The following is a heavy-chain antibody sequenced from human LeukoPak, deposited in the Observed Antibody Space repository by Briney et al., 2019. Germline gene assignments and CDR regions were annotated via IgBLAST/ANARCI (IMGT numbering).Heavy chain of an antibody. CDR2: IYTSGST. CDR1: GNSISSGDNY. Sequence: SQTLSLTCTVSGNSISSGDNYWSWIRQPAGKGLEWIGRIYTSGSTNYNPSLKSRVTISGDTSKNQFSLRLSSVTAADTAVYYCARASYSYDINGWVPFDYWGQGTLVTVSS. J-gene: IGHJ4*02. D-gene: IGHD3-22*01. V-gene: IGHV4-61*02. CDR3: ARASYSYDINGWVPFDY.